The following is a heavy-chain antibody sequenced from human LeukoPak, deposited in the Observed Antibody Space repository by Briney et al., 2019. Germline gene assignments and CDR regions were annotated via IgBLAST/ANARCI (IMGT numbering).Heavy chain of an antibody. J-gene: IGHJ4*02. D-gene: IGHD6-13*01. CDR1: GYSISSGYY. CDR3: ARDVSSSSWTVDY. Sequence: PSQTLSLTCAVSGYSISSGYYWGWIRQPPGKGLEWIGSIYHSGSTYYNPSLKSRVTISVDTSKNQFSLKLSSVTAADTAVYYCARDVSSSSWTVDYWGQGTLVTVSS. CDR2: IYHSGST. V-gene: IGHV4-38-2*02.